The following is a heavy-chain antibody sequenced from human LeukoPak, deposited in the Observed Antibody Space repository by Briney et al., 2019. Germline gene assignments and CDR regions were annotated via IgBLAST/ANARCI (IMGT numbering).Heavy chain of an antibody. V-gene: IGHV3-64*04. CDR1: GFTFNRFY. J-gene: IGHJ4*02. CDR2: ISSNGATT. CDR3: AKDWYYDYVYRGSFDY. Sequence: GGSLRLSCSASGFTFNRFYLHWVRQAPGKGLEFVSHISSNGATTYYTDSVKGRFTISRDNSKNTLYLQMNSLRAEDTAVYYCAKDWYYDYVYRGSFDYWGQGTLVTVSS. D-gene: IGHD3-16*01.